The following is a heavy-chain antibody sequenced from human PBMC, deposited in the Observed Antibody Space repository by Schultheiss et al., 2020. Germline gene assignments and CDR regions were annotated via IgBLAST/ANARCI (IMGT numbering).Heavy chain of an antibody. D-gene: IGHD3-10*01. Sequence: GGSLRLSCAASGFTFSSYAMSWVRQAPGKGLEWVAVIWYDGSNKYYADSVKGRFTISRDNANNSLYLQMNSLRAEDTAVYYCARVSKGFGELYWSYYYGMDVWGQGTTVTVSS. CDR2: IWYDGSNK. J-gene: IGHJ6*02. CDR3: ARVSKGFGELYWSYYYGMDV. CDR1: GFTFSSYA. V-gene: IGHV3-33*08.